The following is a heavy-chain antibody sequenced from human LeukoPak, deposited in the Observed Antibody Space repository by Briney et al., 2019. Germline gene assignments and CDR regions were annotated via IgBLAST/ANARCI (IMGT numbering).Heavy chain of an antibody. D-gene: IGHD3-9*01. J-gene: IGHJ6*02. CDR1: GFTVSSNY. Sequence: GGSLRLSCAASGFTVSSNYMSWVRQAPGKGLEWVAVISYDGSNKYYADSVKGRFTISRDNSKNTLYLQMNSLRAEDTAVYYCARDLTSLPGSYYYYYGMDVWGQGTTVTVSS. CDR3: ARDLTSLPGSYYYYYGMDV. V-gene: IGHV3-30*03. CDR2: ISYDGSNK.